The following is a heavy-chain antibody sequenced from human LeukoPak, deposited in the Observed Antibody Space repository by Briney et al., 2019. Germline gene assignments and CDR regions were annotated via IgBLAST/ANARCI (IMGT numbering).Heavy chain of an antibody. CDR2: INANSGTT. V-gene: IGHV3-23*01. CDR3: AKPISGGLAVTADWFHP. CDR1: GFAFSFYA. D-gene: IGHD6-19*01. Sequence: PGGSLRLSCAASGFAFSFYAISWLRQPPGKGLEWVSTINANSGTTSYAASVRGRFTISRDSSKNTLYLQVNTLRADDTATYYCAKPISGGLAVTADWFHPWGQGTLVVVSS. J-gene: IGHJ5*01.